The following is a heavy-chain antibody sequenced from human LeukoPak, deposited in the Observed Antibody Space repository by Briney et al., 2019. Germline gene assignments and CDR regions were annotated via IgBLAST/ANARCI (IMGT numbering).Heavy chain of an antibody. CDR2: INPNSGGT. CDR3: ARLGQAGDPALYYFDY. CDR1: GYTFTGYY. J-gene: IGHJ4*02. D-gene: IGHD7-27*01. V-gene: IGHV1-2*02. Sequence: ASVKVSCKASGYTFTGYYMHWVRQAPGQGLEWMGWINPNSGGTNYAQNFQGRVTMTRDTSISTAYMEVNRLISDDTAVYYCARLGQAGDPALYYFDYWGQGTLVTVSS.